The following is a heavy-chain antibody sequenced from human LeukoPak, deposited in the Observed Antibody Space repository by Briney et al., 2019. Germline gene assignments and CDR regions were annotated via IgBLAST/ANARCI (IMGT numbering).Heavy chain of an antibody. CDR3: ARAFHDYGGTYFDY. V-gene: IGHV4-59*01. D-gene: IGHD4-23*01. CDR2: IYYSGST. Sequence: PSETLSLTCTVSGGSISRYYWSWIRQPPGKGLEWIGYIYYSGSTNYNPSLKSRVTISVDTSKNQFSLKLSSVTAADTAVYYCARAFHDYGGTYFDYWGQGTLVTVSS. J-gene: IGHJ4*02. CDR1: GGSISRYY.